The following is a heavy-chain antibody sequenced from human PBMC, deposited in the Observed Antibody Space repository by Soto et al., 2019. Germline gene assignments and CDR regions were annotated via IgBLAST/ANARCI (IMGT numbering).Heavy chain of an antibody. CDR3: ARVVSPYYDVLTGNWCDP. CDR1: GYTFTGYY. J-gene: IGHJ5*02. CDR2: TKSFNGDT. V-gene: IGHV1-2*02. Sequence: QVQLVQSGAEVKEPGASVKVSCKASGYTFTGYYMHWARQAPGQGLEWMGWTKSFNGDTNYAQKFQGRVTLTRDTAISTAYMELSRLKSDDTAVYYCARVVSPYYDVLTGNWCDPWGQGTLVTVSS. D-gene: IGHD3-9*01.